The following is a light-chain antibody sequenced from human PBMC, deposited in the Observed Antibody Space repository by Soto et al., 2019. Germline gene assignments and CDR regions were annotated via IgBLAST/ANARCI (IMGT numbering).Light chain of an antibody. CDR3: QQSFSTPVT. V-gene: IGKV1-39*01. CDR2: SAS. Sequence: DIQMTQSPSSLSASVGDRVTITCRASQSIASYLNWYQQKPGKAPNLLIYSASSLQSGVPSRFSGSGSGTDFTLTVSSLQPEDSATYSCQQSFSTPVTFGQGTKLEIK. J-gene: IGKJ2*01. CDR1: QSIASY.